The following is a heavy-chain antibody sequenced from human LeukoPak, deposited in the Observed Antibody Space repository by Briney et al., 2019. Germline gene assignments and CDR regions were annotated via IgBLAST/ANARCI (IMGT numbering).Heavy chain of an antibody. CDR3: ARGRAGYDSSGYYYGRRCLFDP. Sequence: PSETLSLTCAVYGGSFSGYYWSWIRQPPGKGLEWIGEINHSGSTNYNPSLKSRVTISVDTSKNQFSLKLSSVTAADTAVYYCARGRAGYDSSGYYYGRRCLFDPWGQGTLVTVSS. J-gene: IGHJ5*02. CDR1: GGSFSGYY. CDR2: INHSGST. D-gene: IGHD3-22*01. V-gene: IGHV4-34*01.